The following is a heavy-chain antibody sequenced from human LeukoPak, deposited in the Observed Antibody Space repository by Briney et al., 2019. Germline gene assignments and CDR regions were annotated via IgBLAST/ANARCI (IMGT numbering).Heavy chain of an antibody. Sequence: SETLSLTCAVYGGSFSGYYWSWIRQPPGKVLEWIGEINHSGSTNYNPSLKSRVTTSVDTSKNQFSLKLSSVTAADTAVYYCARQTRYNYGPAFDFWGQGALVTVSS. CDR1: GGSFSGYY. J-gene: IGHJ4*02. V-gene: IGHV4-34*01. CDR3: ARQTRYNYGPAFDF. CDR2: INHSGST. D-gene: IGHD5-18*01.